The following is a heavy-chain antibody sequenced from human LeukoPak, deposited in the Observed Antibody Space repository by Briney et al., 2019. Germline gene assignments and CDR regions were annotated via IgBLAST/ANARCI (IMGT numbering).Heavy chain of an antibody. CDR3: ARHEIAVAGFDY. Sequence: PSETLSLTCTVSGGSISSYYWSWIRQPPGKGLEWIGYIYYSGSTNYNPSLKSRVTISVDTSKNQFSLKLSSVTAADTAVYYCARHEIAVAGFDYWGQGTLVTVSS. V-gene: IGHV4-59*08. D-gene: IGHD6-19*01. CDR1: GGSISSYY. J-gene: IGHJ4*02. CDR2: IYYSGST.